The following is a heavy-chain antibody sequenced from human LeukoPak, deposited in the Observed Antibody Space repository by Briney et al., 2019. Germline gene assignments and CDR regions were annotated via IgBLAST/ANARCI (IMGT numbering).Heavy chain of an antibody. V-gene: IGHV4-34*01. CDR3: ARSAITYSSSENWFDP. D-gene: IGHD6-6*01. J-gene: IGHJ5*02. CDR2: INHSGST. Sequence: KPSETLSLTCAVYGGSFSGYYWSWIRQPPGKGLEWIGEINHSGSTNYNPSLKSRVTISADTSKNQFSLKLSSVTAADTAVYYCARSAITYSSSENWFDPWGQGTLVTVSS. CDR1: GGSFSGYY.